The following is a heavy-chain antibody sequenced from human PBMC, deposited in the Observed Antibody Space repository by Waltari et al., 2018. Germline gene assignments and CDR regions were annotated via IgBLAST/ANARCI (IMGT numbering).Heavy chain of an antibody. Sequence: EVQLLESGGGLVQPGGSLRLSCAASGFTFSSYAMSWVRQAPGKGLEWVSVIYSGGSTYYADSVKGRFTISRDNSKNTLYLQMNSLRAEDTAVYYCAKPTQQLAVYYYYMDVWGKGTTVTVSS. CDR3: AKPTQQLAVYYYYMDV. CDR1: GFTFSSYA. V-gene: IGHV3-23*03. J-gene: IGHJ6*03. CDR2: IYSGGST. D-gene: IGHD6-13*01.